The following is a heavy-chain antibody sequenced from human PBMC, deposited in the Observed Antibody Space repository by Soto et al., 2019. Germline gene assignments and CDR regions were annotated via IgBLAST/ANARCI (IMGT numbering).Heavy chain of an antibody. CDR1: GYTFNRYG. D-gene: IGHD3-10*01. Sequence: VRLVQSGAEVKKPGASVKVSCKASGYTFNRYGISWVRQAPGQGLEWMGWISVYNGNTNFEQRFQGRLTLTTDTSTTTAYMELRSLRSDDTAVYYCARERLWELPESRYYNYYGMDVWGQGTTVTVSS. CDR3: ARERLWELPESRYYNYYGMDV. J-gene: IGHJ6*02. CDR2: ISVYNGNT. V-gene: IGHV1-18*01.